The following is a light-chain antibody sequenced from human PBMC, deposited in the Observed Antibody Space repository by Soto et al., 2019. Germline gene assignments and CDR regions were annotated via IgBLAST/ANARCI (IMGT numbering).Light chain of an antibody. J-gene: IGLJ2*01. V-gene: IGLV2-23*01. Sequence: QSALTQPSSVSGSPGQSITISCTGTSSDVGSYNLVSWYQPHPGKAPKLMIYEGSKRPSGVSNRFSGSKSGNTASLTISGLKAEEEADYYCCSYAGSSSPVFGGGTKLTVL. CDR3: CSYAGSSSPV. CDR1: SSDVGSYNL. CDR2: EGS.